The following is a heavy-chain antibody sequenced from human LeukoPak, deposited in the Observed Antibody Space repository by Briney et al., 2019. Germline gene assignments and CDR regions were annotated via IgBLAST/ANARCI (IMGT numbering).Heavy chain of an antibody. Sequence: PGGSLRLSCAASGFTFSSYAMSWVRQAPGKGLEWVSAISGSGGSTYYADSVKGRFTISRDNSKNTLYLQMNSLRAEDTAVYYCARDRMPSSGWYHYAFDIWGQGTMVTVSS. V-gene: IGHV3-23*01. D-gene: IGHD6-19*01. CDR3: ARDRMPSSGWYHYAFDI. CDR1: GFTFSSYA. CDR2: ISGSGGST. J-gene: IGHJ3*02.